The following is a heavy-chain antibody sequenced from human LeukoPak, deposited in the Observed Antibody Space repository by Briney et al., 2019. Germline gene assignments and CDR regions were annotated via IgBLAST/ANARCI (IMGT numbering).Heavy chain of an antibody. D-gene: IGHD4-11*01. CDR1: GFTFSSYA. V-gene: IGHV3-23*01. Sequence: GGSLRLACAASGFTFSSYAMSWVRQAPGKGLEWVSAISGSGGSTYYADSVKGRFTISRDNSKNTLYLQMNSLRAEDTAVYYCATHHDYSNSNYFDFWGPGTLVTVSS. CDR3: ATHHDYSNSNYFDF. CDR2: ISGSGGST. J-gene: IGHJ4*02.